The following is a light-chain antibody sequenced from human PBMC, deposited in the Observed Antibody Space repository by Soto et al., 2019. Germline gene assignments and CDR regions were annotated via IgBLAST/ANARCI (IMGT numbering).Light chain of an antibody. Sequence: QSALTQPASVSGSPGQSITISCTGTSSDVGGYNYVSWYQQHPGKAPKLMISGVSNRPSGVSNRFSGSKSGNTASLTISGLQTEDEDDYYCISYTTSVTYVFGTGTKLTVL. CDR1: SSDVGGYNY. J-gene: IGLJ1*01. V-gene: IGLV2-14*01. CDR3: ISYTTSVTYV. CDR2: GVS.